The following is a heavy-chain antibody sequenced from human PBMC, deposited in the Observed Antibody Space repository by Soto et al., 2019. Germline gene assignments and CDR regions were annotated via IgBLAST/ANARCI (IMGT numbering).Heavy chain of an antibody. Sequence: GGSLRLSCAASGFTFSTYGMHWVRQAPGKGLEWLAVISNNGINKYYADSVKGRFTISRDNSKDTLFLQMNSLRGEDTAIYYCARVIRADSTSSNFYYYSGLDVWGQGTTVTVS. V-gene: IGHV3-30*03. CDR1: GFTFSTYG. D-gene: IGHD6-6*01. CDR3: ARVIRADSTSSNFYYYSGLDV. CDR2: ISNNGINK. J-gene: IGHJ6*02.